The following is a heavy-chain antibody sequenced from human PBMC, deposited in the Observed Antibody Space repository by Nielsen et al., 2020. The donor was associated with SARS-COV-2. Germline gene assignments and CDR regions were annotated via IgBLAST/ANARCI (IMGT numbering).Heavy chain of an antibody. CDR2: IRSKAYGGTT. V-gene: IGHV3-49*03. J-gene: IGHJ6*02. CDR3: TRDGGYSYGYDYYYYGMDV. D-gene: IGHD5-18*01. Sequence: GESLKISCTASGFTFGDYAMSWFRQAPGKGLEWVGFIRSKAYGGTTEYAASVKGRFTISRDDSKSIAYLQMNSLKTEDTAVYYCTRDGGYSYGYDYYYYGMDVWGQGTTVTVSS. CDR1: GFTFGDYA.